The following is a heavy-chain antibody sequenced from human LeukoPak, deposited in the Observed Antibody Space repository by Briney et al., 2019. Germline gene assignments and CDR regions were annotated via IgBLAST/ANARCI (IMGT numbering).Heavy chain of an antibody. CDR1: GITLSNYG. J-gene: IGHJ4*02. Sequence: SGGSLRLSCAVSGITLSNYGMSWVRQAPGKGLEWVAGISDSGGRTNYADSVKGRFTISRDNPKNILYLQMNSLRAEDTAVYFCAKRGVVIRVILVGFHKEAYYFDSWGQGALVTVSS. CDR2: ISDSGGRT. CDR3: AKRGVVIRVILVGFHKEAYYFDS. D-gene: IGHD3-22*01. V-gene: IGHV3-23*01.